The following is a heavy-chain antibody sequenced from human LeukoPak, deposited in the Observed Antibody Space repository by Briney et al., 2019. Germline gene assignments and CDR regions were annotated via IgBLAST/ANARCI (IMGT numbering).Heavy chain of an antibody. CDR3: ARGTGGGYCSGGSCYIDYYFDY. D-gene: IGHD2-15*01. CDR2: IYYSGST. J-gene: IGHJ4*02. Sequence: PSETLSLTCTVSGGSITNYYWSWIRQPPGKGLEWIGYIYYSGSTKYKSSLKSRVTISVDTSKNQFSLKLSSVTAADTAVYYCARGTGGGYCSGGSCYIDYYFDYWGQGTLVTVSS. CDR1: GGSITNYY. V-gene: IGHV4-59*08.